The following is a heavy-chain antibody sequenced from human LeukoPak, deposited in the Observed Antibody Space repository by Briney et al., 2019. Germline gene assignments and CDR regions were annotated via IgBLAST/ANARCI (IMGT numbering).Heavy chain of an antibody. V-gene: IGHV4-59*08. D-gene: IGHD3-22*01. CDR3: ARHMDCYDGSGFYFDI. J-gene: IGHJ3*02. Sequence: PWESLSLTCTVSGGSVSSYYRSWVRQPPGKGLEWVGYIYYGGSTNYDPSLKGRFTISVDTSKNPFSLKLIYVTAADTAVYYCARHMDCYDGSGFYFDIWGQGTMVTVSS. CDR1: GGSVSSYY. CDR2: IYYGGST.